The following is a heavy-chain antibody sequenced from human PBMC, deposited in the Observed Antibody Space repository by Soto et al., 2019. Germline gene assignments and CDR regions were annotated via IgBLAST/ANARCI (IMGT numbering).Heavy chain of an antibody. CDR3: GRGKMRELATLWSDKGFEP. Sequence: QVQLVQSGAEVKKPGSSVKVSCKAAGGTFNNHAINWVRQAPGQGLEWMGVIIPIFGSSNYAQKFQCRVTITAYESTRIAYMELSSPRSEDTPEYYCGRGKMRELATLWSDKGFEPWGQGTLDTVYS. V-gene: IGHV1-69*01. CDR1: GGTFNNHA. D-gene: IGHD1-26*01. J-gene: IGHJ5*02. CDR2: IIPIFGSS.